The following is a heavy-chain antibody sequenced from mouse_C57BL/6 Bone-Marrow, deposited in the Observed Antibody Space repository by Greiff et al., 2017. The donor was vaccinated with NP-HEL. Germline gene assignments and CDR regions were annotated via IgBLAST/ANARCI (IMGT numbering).Heavy chain of an antibody. V-gene: IGHV2-2*01. D-gene: IGHD1-1*01. CDR2: IWSGGST. Sequence: VKLMESGPGLVQPSQSLSITCTVSGFSLTSYGVHWVRQSPGKGLEWLGVIWSGGSTDYNAAFISRLSISKDNSKSQVFFKMNSLQADDTAIYYCARNPSTVVPWYFDVWGTGTTVTVSS. CDR1: GFSLTSYG. J-gene: IGHJ1*03. CDR3: ARNPSTVVPWYFDV.